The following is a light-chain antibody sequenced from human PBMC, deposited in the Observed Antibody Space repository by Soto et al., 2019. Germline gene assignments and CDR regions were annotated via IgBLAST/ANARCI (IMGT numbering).Light chain of an antibody. J-gene: IGKJ4*01. CDR2: GAS. V-gene: IGKV3-20*01. CDR1: QSVWSSY. CDR3: QQYGSSPLT. Sequence: ENVLTQSPGTLSLSPGERATLSCRASQSVWSSYLAWYQQKPGQAPRLLIYGASSRATGIPDRFSGSGSGTDFTLTISRLEPEDFAVYYCQQYGSSPLTFGGGTKVEIK.